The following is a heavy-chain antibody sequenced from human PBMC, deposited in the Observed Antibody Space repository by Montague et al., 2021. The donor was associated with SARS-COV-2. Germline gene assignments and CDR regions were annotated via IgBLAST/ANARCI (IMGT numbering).Heavy chain of an antibody. CDR1: GGSISSYY. CDR3: ARVFPRWLQFDPYFDY. V-gene: IGHV4-59*01. J-gene: IGHJ4*02. CDR2: IYYSGST. D-gene: IGHD5-24*01. Sequence: SETLSLTCTVSGGSISSYYWSWIRQPPGKGLEWIGYIYYSGSTNYNPSLKSRVTISVDTSKNQFSLKLSSVTAADTAVYYCARVFPRWLQFDPYFDYWGQGTPVTVSS.